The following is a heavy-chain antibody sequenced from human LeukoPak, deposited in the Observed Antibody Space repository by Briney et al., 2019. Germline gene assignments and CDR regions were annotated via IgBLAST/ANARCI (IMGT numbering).Heavy chain of an antibody. Sequence: GGSLRLSCAASGFTFSSYSMNWVRQAPGKGLEWVSSISSSSSYIYYADSVKGRFTISRDNAKNSLYLQMNSLRAEDTAVYHCARDSIVGPFFDYWGQGTLVTVSS. CDR3: ARDSIVGPFFDY. CDR1: GFTFSSYS. J-gene: IGHJ4*02. V-gene: IGHV3-21*01. D-gene: IGHD1-26*01. CDR2: ISSSSSYI.